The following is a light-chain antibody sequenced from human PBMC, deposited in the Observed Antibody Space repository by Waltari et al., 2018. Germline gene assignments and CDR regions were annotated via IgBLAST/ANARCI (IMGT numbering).Light chain of an antibody. V-gene: IGLV1-47*01. J-gene: IGLJ1*01. Sequence: QSVLTQSSPTSGTPGQRVSISCSGTSSNIGSNSVYWYQHLPGAAPKLLIYASDQRPSWVPGRCCGSKSGTSASLAISGLRSEDEADYYCATWDDSLGGFYVFGTGTKVTVL. CDR1: SSNIGSNS. CDR3: ATWDDSLGGFYV. CDR2: ASD.